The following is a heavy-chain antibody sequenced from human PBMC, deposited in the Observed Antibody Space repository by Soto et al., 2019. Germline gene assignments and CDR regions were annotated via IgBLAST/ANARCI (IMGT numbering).Heavy chain of an antibody. D-gene: IGHD1-26*01. J-gene: IGHJ6*02. V-gene: IGHV4-59*11. Sequence: SETLSLTCTVSGGSISSHYWSWVRQAPGKGLEWIGHIYYRGSTNYNPSLRSRSTISVDTSKNQFSLKLNSVTTADAAVYYCARDGREASGMDVWGQGTKVTVS. CDR2: IYYRGST. CDR1: GGSISSHY. CDR3: ARDGREASGMDV.